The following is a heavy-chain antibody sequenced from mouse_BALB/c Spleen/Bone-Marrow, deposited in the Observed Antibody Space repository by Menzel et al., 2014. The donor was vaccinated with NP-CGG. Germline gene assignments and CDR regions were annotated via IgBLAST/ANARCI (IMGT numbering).Heavy chain of an antibody. Sequence: EVQLQQSGTELVKPGVSVKLSCTASGFNIKDTYMHWVKQRPEQGLEWIGRIDPANGNTKYDPKFQGKATITADTSSNTADLQLSSLTSEDTAVYYCAHGSTYGYFDYWGQGTTLTVSS. V-gene: IGHV14-3*02. J-gene: IGHJ2*01. CDR1: GFNIKDTY. D-gene: IGHD1-1*01. CDR3: AHGSTYGYFDY. CDR2: IDPANGNT.